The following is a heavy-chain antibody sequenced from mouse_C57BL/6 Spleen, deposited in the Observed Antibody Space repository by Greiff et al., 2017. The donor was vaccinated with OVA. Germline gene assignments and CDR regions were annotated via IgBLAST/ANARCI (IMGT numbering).Heavy chain of an antibody. Sequence: VQLQQSGAELVKPGASVKLSCKASGYTFTSYWMHWVKQRPGRGLEWIGRIDPNSGGTKYNEKFKCKATLTVDKPSSTAYMQLSSWTSEDSAVYYWARSGITTGFDYWGQGTTLTVSS. V-gene: IGHV1-72*01. CDR3: ARSGITTGFDY. CDR2: IDPNSGGT. CDR1: GYTFTSYW. J-gene: IGHJ2*01. D-gene: IGHD2-4*01.